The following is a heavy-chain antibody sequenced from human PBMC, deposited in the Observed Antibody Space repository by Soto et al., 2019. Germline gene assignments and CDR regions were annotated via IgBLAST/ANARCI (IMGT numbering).Heavy chain of an antibody. CDR1: GGTFSSYA. CDR3: ARVAVAGSGNWFDP. Sequence: EASVKVSCKASGGTFSSYAISWARQAPGQGLEWMGGIIPIFGTANYAQKFQGRVTITADESTSTAYMELSSLRPEDTAVYYCARVAVAGSGNWFDPWGQGTLVTVSS. CDR2: IIPIFGTA. J-gene: IGHJ5*02. D-gene: IGHD6-19*01. V-gene: IGHV1-69*13.